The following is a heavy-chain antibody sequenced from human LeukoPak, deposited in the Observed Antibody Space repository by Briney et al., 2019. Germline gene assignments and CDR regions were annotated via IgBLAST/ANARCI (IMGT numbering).Heavy chain of an antibody. CDR1: GYSFTSYW. CDR3: ARRRGGSGSYYRVDYYYMDV. CDR2: IYPGDSDT. J-gene: IGHJ6*03. D-gene: IGHD3-10*01. V-gene: IGHV5-51*01. Sequence: LGESLKISCKGSGYSFTSYWIGWVRQMPGKGLERMGIIYPGDSDTRYSPSFQGQVTISADKSISTAYLQWSSLKASDTAMYYCARRRGGSGSYYRVDYYYMDVWGKGTTVTVSS.